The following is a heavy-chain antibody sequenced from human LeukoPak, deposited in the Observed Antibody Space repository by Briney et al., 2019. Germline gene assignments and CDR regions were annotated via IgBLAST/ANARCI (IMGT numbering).Heavy chain of an antibody. CDR2: KYYDGSNT. J-gene: IGHJ4*02. D-gene: IGHD3-10*01. Sequence: GGSLRLSCAASGLTFSTYGMHWVRQAPGKGREGVGLKYYDGSNTYYADSVKGRFTVSRDSSKNTLYLQMNVLRAEDTGIYYCTREEVRAPLDNWGQGTLVTVSS. CDR1: GLTFSTYG. CDR3: TREEVRAPLDN. V-gene: IGHV3-33*01.